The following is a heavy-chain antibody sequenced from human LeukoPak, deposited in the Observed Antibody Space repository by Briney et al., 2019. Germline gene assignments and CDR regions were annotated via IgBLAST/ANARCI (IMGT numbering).Heavy chain of an antibody. CDR1: GDSIRSYY. CDR3: ARDQILAAGNWFDP. D-gene: IGHD6-13*01. V-gene: IGHV4-59*01. J-gene: IGHJ5*02. Sequence: SETLSLTCSVSGDSIRSYYWSWIRQPPGKGLEWIGNIYYSGNTNYHPSLKSRVTISVDTSKNQSSLKLTSVPAADTAVYYCARDQILAAGNWFDPWGQGTLVTVSS. CDR2: IYYSGNT.